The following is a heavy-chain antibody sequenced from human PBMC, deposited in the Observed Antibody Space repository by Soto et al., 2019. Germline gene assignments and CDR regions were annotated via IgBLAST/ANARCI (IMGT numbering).Heavy chain of an antibody. Sequence: KPSETLSLTCTVSGGSISSYYWSWIRQPPGKGLEWIGYIYYSGSTNYNPSLKSRVTISVDTSKNQFSLKLSSVTAADTAVYYCARFGYYDPDPYYFDYWGQGTLVTVSS. V-gene: IGHV4-59*01. CDR3: ARFGYYDPDPYYFDY. CDR1: GGSISSYY. CDR2: IYYSGST. D-gene: IGHD3-22*01. J-gene: IGHJ4*02.